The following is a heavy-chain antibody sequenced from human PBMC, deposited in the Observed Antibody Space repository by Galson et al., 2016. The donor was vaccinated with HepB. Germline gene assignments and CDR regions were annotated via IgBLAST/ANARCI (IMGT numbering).Heavy chain of an antibody. J-gene: IGHJ3*02. Sequence: SLRLSCAASGFTVNSDWMHWVRQTPGKGLVWVSHINADGTITNFVDSVKGRFTISRDNAKNTLYLQMNSLRADDTALYYCARGGIYGLQIWGQGTRVTVSS. D-gene: IGHD3-10*01. CDR3: ARGGIYGLQI. V-gene: IGHV3-74*01. CDR1: GFTVNSDW. CDR2: INADGTIT.